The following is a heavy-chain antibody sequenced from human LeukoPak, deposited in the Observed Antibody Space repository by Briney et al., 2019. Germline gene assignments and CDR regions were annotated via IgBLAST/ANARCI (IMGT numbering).Heavy chain of an antibody. CDR1: GGSISSSSYY. D-gene: IGHD6-13*01. CDR2: IYYSGST. CDR3: ARHGPYSSPGPLGY. V-gene: IGHV4-39*01. J-gene: IGHJ4*02. Sequence: SETLSLTCTVSGGSISSSSYYWGWIRQPPGKGLEWIGSIYYSGSTYYNPSLKSRVTISVDTSKNQFSLKLSSVTAADTAVYYCARHGPYSSPGPLGYWGQGTLVTVSS.